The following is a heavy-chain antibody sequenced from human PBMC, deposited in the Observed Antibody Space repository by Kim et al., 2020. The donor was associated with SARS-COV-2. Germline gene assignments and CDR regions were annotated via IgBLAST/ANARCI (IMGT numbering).Heavy chain of an antibody. CDR2: ISSSSDTI. V-gene: IGHV3-48*02. D-gene: IGHD3-10*01. CDR3: ARQDSYGSGDY. Sequence: GGSLRLSCAASGFTFSRYYMNWFRQAPGKGLEWLSFISSSSDTIYYANSVKSRFSISRENAKNSLFLQMNSLRDEDTAVYYCARQDSYGSGDYWGQGTMVTVSA. CDR1: GFTFSRYY. J-gene: IGHJ4*02.